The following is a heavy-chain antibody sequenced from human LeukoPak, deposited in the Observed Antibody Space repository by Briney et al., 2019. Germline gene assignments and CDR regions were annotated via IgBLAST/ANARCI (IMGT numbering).Heavy chain of an antibody. CDR2: IYHSGST. CDR1: GYSISSGYY. CDR3: ARQFRAYFDY. Sequence: SETLSLTCAVSGYSISSGYYWGWIRQPPGKGLEWIGSIYHSGSTYYNPSLKSRVTISVDTSKNQFSLKLSSVTAADAAVYYCARQFRAYFDYWGQGTLVTVSS. J-gene: IGHJ4*02. V-gene: IGHV4-38-2*01. D-gene: IGHD5-24*01.